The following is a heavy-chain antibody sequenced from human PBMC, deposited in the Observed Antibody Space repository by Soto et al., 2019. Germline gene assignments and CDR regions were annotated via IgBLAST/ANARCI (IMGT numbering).Heavy chain of an antibody. V-gene: IGHV4-39*01. J-gene: IGHJ4*02. Sequence: SETLSLTCTVSGGSISTSSHYWDWFRQPPGKGLEWIGSIYYSGSTYYNPSLKSRVTMSVDTSKNQFSLWLSSVTAADTAVYYCVRHAQWIIRAYWGQGSLVTVSS. D-gene: IGHD5-12*01. CDR1: GGSISTSSHY. CDR2: IYYSGST. CDR3: VRHAQWIIRAY.